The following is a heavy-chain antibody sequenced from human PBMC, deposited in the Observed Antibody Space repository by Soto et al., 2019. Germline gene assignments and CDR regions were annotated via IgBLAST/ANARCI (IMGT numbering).Heavy chain of an antibody. Sequence: ASWKVSGKAFGYSFTTHGITWVRQAPGQGLEWMGLITTYSGHTSYSPSLQGRVSMTRDTATSTAYMELKSLRSEDTAAYYCARFSNSRYYPHHCFDPWGQGTLVTVSS. J-gene: IGHJ5*01. CDR1: GYSFTTHG. CDR2: ITTYSGHT. V-gene: IGHV1-18*01. D-gene: IGHD3-10*01. CDR3: ARFSNSRYYPHHCFDP.